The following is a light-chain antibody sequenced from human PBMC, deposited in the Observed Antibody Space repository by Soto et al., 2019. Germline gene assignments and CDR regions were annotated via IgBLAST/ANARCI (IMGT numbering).Light chain of an antibody. V-gene: IGLV2-14*01. CDR1: SSDVGGYNY. J-gene: IGLJ1*01. CDR2: EVD. Sequence: QSALTQPASVSGSLGQSITISCTGTSSDVGGYNYVSWYQQQPGKAPKLMIYEVDNRPSGVSIRFSGSKSGSTASLTISGLQAEDEADYYCKSYAVGSTYVFGTGTKLTVL. CDR3: KSYAVGSTYV.